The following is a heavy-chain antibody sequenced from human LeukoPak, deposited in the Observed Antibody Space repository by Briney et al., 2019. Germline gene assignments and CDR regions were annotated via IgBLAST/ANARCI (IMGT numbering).Heavy chain of an antibody. CDR2: IYYRGST. V-gene: IGHV4-31*03. CDR3: ARLAYYYGSGSYYSGPDY. Sequence: SETLSLTCTVSGGSLNSGGYYWSWIRQQPGKGLEWIGYIYYRGSTYYNPSLKSRVTISVDTSKRQFSLKLSSVTAADTAVYYCARLAYYYGSGSYYSGPDYWGQGTLVTVSS. J-gene: IGHJ4*02. CDR1: GGSLNSGGYY. D-gene: IGHD3-10*01.